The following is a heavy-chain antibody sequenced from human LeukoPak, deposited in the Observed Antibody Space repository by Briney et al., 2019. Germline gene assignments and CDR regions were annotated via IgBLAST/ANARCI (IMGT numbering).Heavy chain of an antibody. V-gene: IGHV3-74*01. CDR3: TKGYVGPHV. J-gene: IGHJ6*04. CDR1: GFTFGNYW. D-gene: IGHD5-18*01. Sequence: GGSLRLSCVASGFTFGNYWMHWVGQAPGKGWVWLSRINNDGRNTVYEDSVKGRFTISRDNAKNTLYLQMISLRVEDTAEYYCTKGYVGPHVWGKGTTVTVSS. CDR2: INNDGRNT.